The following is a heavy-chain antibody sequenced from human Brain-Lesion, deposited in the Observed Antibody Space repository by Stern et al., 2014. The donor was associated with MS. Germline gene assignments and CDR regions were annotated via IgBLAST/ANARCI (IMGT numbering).Heavy chain of an antibody. CDR1: GFSFSSYG. Sequence: QVQLVQSGGGVVQPGRSLRLSCAATGFSFSSYGMHWVRPAPGKGLEWVAVIWYDGSKSNYADSVKGRFTISRDNSKNTLYLQMNSLRAEDTAVYYCAAYGDGLGYWGQGTLVTVSS. J-gene: IGHJ4*02. D-gene: IGHD4-17*01. CDR2: IWYDGSKS. V-gene: IGHV3-33*01. CDR3: AAYGDGLGY.